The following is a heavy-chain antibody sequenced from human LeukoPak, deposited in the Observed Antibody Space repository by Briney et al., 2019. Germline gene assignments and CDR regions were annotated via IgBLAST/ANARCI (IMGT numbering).Heavy chain of an antibody. J-gene: IGHJ4*02. V-gene: IGHV3-66*02. Sequence: PGGSLRLSCAASGFTVSSNYMSWVRQAPGKGLEWVSVIYSGGSTYNADSVKGRFTISRDNSKNTLYLQMNSLRAEDTAVYYCARGPPSYTQLDYWGQGTLVTVSS. D-gene: IGHD2-2*02. CDR1: GFTVSSNY. CDR3: ARGPPSYTQLDY. CDR2: IYSGGST.